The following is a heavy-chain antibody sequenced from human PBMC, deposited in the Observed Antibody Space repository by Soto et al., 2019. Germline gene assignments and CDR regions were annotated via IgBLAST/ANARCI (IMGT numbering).Heavy chain of an antibody. J-gene: IGHJ6*03. CDR3: ARGGDFWSGQGNYYYYMDG. CDR2: IYYSGST. CDR1: GGSISSDY. Sequence: SETLPLTCTVSGGSISSDYWSWIRQPPGKGLEWIGYIYYSGSTNYNPSLKSRVTISVDTSKNQFSLKLSSVTAADTAVYYCARGGDFWSGQGNYYYYMDGWGKGTTVTVSS. V-gene: IGHV4-59*01. D-gene: IGHD3-3*01.